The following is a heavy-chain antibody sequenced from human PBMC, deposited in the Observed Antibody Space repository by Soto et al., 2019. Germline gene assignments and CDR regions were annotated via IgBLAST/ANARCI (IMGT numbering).Heavy chain of an antibody. V-gene: IGHV4-30-4*01. CDR2: IHHSGRT. CDR3: AREYFHNCGGRVRFDL. CDR1: GDSMDSGEYY. J-gene: IGHJ5*02. D-gene: IGHD3-16*01. Sequence: PSETLSLTCTLSGDSMDSGEYYWSWIRQPPGKGLEWVGSIHHSGRTFYNPSLESRLTVSVDTSKNHLSLKLTSVTAADTATYFCAREYFHNCGGRVRFDLWGQGIMVTVSS.